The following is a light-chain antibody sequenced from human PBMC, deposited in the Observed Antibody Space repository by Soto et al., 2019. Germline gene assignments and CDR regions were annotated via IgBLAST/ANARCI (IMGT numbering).Light chain of an antibody. CDR1: ENVRTF. V-gene: IGKV3-20*01. J-gene: IGKJ4*01. CDR2: GAS. Sequence: VLTQYPATLSLSPGERATLSCRASENVRTFVDWYQQKPGQAPRLLIYGASNRATDIPDRFSGSGSGTDFTLTISRLEPEDFAVYYCQQYCSSPLTFGGGTKVDTK. CDR3: QQYCSSPLT.